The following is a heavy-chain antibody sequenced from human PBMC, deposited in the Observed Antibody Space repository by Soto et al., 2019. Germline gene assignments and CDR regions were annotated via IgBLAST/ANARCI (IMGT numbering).Heavy chain of an antibody. Sequence: QVQLQESGPGLVKPSGTLSLTCAVSGDSVTSNVWWSWVRQPPGKGLEWIGEAYHNGLTDYNPSLKSRVTMSVDTSKNEFSLKLTSLTDADTAIYYCARDAAVPGESDRFDYWGQGILVTVSS. D-gene: IGHD6-19*01. V-gene: IGHV4-4*02. CDR3: ARDAAVPGESDRFDY. CDR1: GDSVTSNVW. J-gene: IGHJ4*02. CDR2: AYHNGLT.